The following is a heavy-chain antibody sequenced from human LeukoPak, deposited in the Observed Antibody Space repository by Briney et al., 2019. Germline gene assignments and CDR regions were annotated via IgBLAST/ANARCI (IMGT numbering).Heavy chain of an antibody. D-gene: IGHD2-2*01. V-gene: IGHV4-39*07. CDR1: GGSISNTTYY. J-gene: IGHJ5*02. CDR3: ARWGTYASTSNWFDP. CDR2: IYNSGST. Sequence: SETLSLTCTVSGGSISNTTYYWGWIRQPPGKELEWVGSIYNSGSTYYNPSLKSRVTISVDTSKNQFFLRLSSVTAADSAVYYCARWGTYASTSNWFDPWGQGTRVTVSS.